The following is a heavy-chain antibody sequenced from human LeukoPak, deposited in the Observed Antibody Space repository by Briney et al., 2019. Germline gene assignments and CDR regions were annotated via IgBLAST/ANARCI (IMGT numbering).Heavy chain of an antibody. J-gene: IGHJ4*02. CDR1: GGSINRYY. CDR2: ISYSGST. CDR3: ARDLHYFDSSGYYLYYFDS. D-gene: IGHD3-22*01. Sequence: SETLSLTCTVSGGSINRYYWSWIRQPPGKGLEWIGYISYSGSTNYNPSLKSRVIISVDTSKNQFSLKLNSVTAADTAVYYCARDLHYFDSSGYYLYYFDSWGQGTLVAVSS. V-gene: IGHV4-59*01.